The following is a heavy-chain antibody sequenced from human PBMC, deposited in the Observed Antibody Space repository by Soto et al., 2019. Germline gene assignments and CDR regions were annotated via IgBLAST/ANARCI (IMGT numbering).Heavy chain of an antibody. J-gene: IGHJ6*03. CDR2: IYYSGST. D-gene: IGHD6-6*01. CDR3: ARSSSRVDYYYYMDV. CDR1: GGSISSGGYY. Sequence: SETLCLTCTVSGGSISSGGYYWSWIRQHPGKGLEWIGYIYYSGSTYYNPSLKSRVTISVDTSKNQFSLKLSSVTAADTAVYYCARSSSRVDYYYYMDVWGKGTTVTVSS. V-gene: IGHV4-31*03.